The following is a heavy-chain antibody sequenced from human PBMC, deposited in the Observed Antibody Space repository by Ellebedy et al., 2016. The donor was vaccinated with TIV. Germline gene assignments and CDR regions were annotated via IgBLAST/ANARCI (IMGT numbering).Heavy chain of an antibody. J-gene: IGHJ4*02. CDR3: ARAHLYYDSSGRFDY. CDR2: IYYSGST. Sequence: SETLSLTCTVSGGSISSYYWSWIRQHPGKGLEWIGYIYYSGSTYYNPSLKSRVTISVDTSKNQFSLKLSSVTAADTAVYYCARAHLYYDSSGRFDYWGQGTLVTVSS. D-gene: IGHD3-22*01. V-gene: IGHV4-59*06. CDR1: GGSISSYY.